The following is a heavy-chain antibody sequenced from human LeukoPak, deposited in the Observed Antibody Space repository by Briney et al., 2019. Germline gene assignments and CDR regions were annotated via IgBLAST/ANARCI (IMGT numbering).Heavy chain of an antibody. J-gene: IGHJ4*02. CDR3: ARRGYSYGNFDY. CDR2: IYYSGST. Sequence: SETLSLTCTVSGGSIRSYYWSWIRQPPGKGLEWIAYIYYSGSTYYNPSLKSRVTISVDTSKNQFSLKLSSVTAADTAVYFCARRGYSYGNFDYWGQGTLVTVSS. D-gene: IGHD5-18*01. CDR1: GGSIRSYY. V-gene: IGHV4-59*08.